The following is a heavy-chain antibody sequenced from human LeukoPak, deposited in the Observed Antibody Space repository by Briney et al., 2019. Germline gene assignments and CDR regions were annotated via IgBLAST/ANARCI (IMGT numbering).Heavy chain of an antibody. Sequence: GGSLRLSCAVSGFTFRTFSMNWVRQAPGKGLEWLSYISSGSSPIYYADSVKGRFTTFRDYAKTSLYMQMNSLTTEDTALYYCTIRRFSGYDAAFDVWGQGTMVTVSS. CDR3: TIRRFSGYDAAFDV. CDR2: ISSGSSPI. J-gene: IGHJ3*01. V-gene: IGHV3-48*04. D-gene: IGHD5-12*01. CDR1: GFTFRTFS.